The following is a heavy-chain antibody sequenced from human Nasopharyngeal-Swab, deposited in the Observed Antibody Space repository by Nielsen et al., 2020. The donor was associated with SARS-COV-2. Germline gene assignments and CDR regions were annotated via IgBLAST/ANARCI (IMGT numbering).Heavy chain of an antibody. V-gene: IGHV4-31*03. D-gene: IGHD6-13*01. Sequence: SETLSLTCTVSGGSISSGGYYWSWIRQHPGKDLEWIGYIYYSGSTYYNPSLKSRVTISVDTSKNQFSLKLSSVTAADTAVYYCARLNGIAAAGTGWFDPWGQGTLVTVSS. CDR1: GGSISSGGYY. J-gene: IGHJ5*02. CDR2: IYYSGST. CDR3: ARLNGIAAAGTGWFDP.